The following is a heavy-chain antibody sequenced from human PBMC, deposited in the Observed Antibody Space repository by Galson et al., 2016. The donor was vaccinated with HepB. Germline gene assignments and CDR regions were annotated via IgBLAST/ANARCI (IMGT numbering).Heavy chain of an antibody. CDR1: GFTFSSFA. V-gene: IGHV3-23*01. CDR2: ISGSGGDT. CDR3: AKSGDDNGDPNDAFDI. D-gene: IGHD4-17*01. J-gene: IGHJ3*02. Sequence: SLRLSCAASGFTFSSFATSWVRQAPGKGLEWVSTISGSGGDTYYADSVKGRFTISRDNSKNIVYLQMKNLRAEDTAIYFCAKSGDDNGDPNDAFDIWGQGTLITVSS.